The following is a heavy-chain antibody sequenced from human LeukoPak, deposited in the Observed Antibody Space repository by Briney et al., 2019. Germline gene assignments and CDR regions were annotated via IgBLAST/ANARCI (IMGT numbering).Heavy chain of an antibody. V-gene: IGHV3-48*01. J-gene: IGHJ4*02. CDR3: ARDSGSYTRLFDY. CDR1: GFTFSSYS. Sequence: PGGSLRLSCAASGFTFSSYSMNWVRQAPGKGLEWVSYISSSSTIYYADSVKGRFTISRDNAKNSLYLQMNSLRAEDTAVYYCARDSGSYTRLFDYWGQGTLVTVSS. CDR2: ISSSSTI. D-gene: IGHD1-26*01.